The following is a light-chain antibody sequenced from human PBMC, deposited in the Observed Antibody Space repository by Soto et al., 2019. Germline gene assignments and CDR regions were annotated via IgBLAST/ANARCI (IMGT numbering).Light chain of an antibody. CDR2: ANN. J-gene: IGLJ1*01. CDR1: SSNIGAGYD. Sequence: QSVLTQPPSVSGVPGQRVTISCAGSSSNIGAGYDVHWYQQLPGTAPKLLIYANNNRPSGVPDRFSGSKSGASASLAITGLQAEDEAESYCQAYDTSLSGYVSGTATKVKVL. V-gene: IGLV1-40*01. CDR3: QAYDTSLSGYV.